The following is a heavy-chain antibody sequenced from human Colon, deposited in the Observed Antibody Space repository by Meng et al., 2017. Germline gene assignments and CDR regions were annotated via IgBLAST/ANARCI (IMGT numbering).Heavy chain of an antibody. V-gene: IGHV3-30*04. Sequence: GGSLRLSCAASGFNLSGYAMHWVRQAPGKGLEGVAVISFDGSKTDDADSVKGRFTISKDNSKNTLYLQMDSLRAEDTAVYHCARVFYSCTRISCSTWYWYGLDVWGPGTTVTVSS. D-gene: IGHD2-2*01. CDR3: ARVFYSCTRISCSTWYWYGLDV. CDR1: GFNLSGYA. CDR2: ISFDGSKT. J-gene: IGHJ6*02.